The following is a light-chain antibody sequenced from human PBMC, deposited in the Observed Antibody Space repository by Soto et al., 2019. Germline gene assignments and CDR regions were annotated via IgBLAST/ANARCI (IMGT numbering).Light chain of an antibody. CDR3: TSYTAFSTDIL. CDR2: QVT. Sequence: QAVVTQPASVSGSPGQSITISCTGTSSDVGNYNFVSWYQHHAGTAPKLIIYQVTNRPSGVSDRFSGSKSGDTASLTISGLQAEDEADYYCTSYTAFSTDILFGGGTQLTVL. CDR1: SSDVGNYNF. J-gene: IGLJ2*01. V-gene: IGLV2-14*01.